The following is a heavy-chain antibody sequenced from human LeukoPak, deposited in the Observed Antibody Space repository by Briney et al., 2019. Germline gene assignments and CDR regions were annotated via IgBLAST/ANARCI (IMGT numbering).Heavy chain of an antibody. Sequence: ASVKVSCKASGYTFTSYGISWVRQAPGQGLEWMGWISAYNGNTNYAQKLQGRVTMTTDTSTSTAYMELRSLRSDDTAVYYCALDYGILGYSGYDFYYYYGMDVWGQGTTVTVSS. CDR2: ISAYNGNT. CDR3: ALDYGILGYSGYDFYYYYGMDV. D-gene: IGHD5-12*01. CDR1: GYTFTSYG. V-gene: IGHV1-18*01. J-gene: IGHJ6*02.